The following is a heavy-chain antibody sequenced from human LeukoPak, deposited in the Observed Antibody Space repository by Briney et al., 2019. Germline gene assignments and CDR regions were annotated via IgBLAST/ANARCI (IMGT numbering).Heavy chain of an antibody. D-gene: IGHD2-2*01. CDR2: INPNSGGT. J-gene: IGHJ3*02. V-gene: IGHV1-2*04. Sequence: GASVKVSCKASGGTFSSYAISWVRQAPGQGLEWMGWINPNSGGTNYAQKFQGWVTMTRDTSISTAYMELSRLRSDDTAVYYCAIGLGYCSSTSCHGAFDIWGQGTMVTVSS. CDR3: AIGLGYCSSTSCHGAFDI. CDR1: GGTFSSYA.